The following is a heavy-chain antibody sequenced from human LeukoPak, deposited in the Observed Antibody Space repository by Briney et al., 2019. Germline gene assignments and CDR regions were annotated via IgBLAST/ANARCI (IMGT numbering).Heavy chain of an antibody. CDR3: ARDLLYSSGWYSAN. Sequence: PSETLSLTCAVSGYSTSSGYYRGWIRQPPGKGLEWIGSIYHSGSTYYNPSLKSRVTISIDTSKNQFSLKLSSVTAADTAVYYCARDLLYSSGWYSANWGQGTLVTVSS. CDR1: GYSTSSGYY. D-gene: IGHD6-19*01. V-gene: IGHV4-38-2*02. CDR2: IYHSGST. J-gene: IGHJ4*02.